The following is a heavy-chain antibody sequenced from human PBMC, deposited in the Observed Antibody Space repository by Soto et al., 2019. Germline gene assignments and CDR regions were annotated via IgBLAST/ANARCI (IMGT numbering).Heavy chain of an antibody. CDR2: ISYDGSNK. Sequence: QVQLVESGGGVVQPGRSLRLSCAASGFTFSSYGMHWVRQAPGKGLEWVALISYDGSNKYYADSVKGRFTISRDNSKNTLYLQMNSLRTEDEAVYYCAKDLGHGGRGAFDIWGQGTMVTVSS. J-gene: IGHJ3*02. CDR1: GFTFSSYG. V-gene: IGHV3-30*18. D-gene: IGHD7-27*01. CDR3: AKDLGHGGRGAFDI.